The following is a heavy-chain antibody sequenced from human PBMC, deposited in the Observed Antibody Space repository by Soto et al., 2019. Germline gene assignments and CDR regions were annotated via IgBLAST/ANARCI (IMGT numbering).Heavy chain of an antibody. J-gene: IGHJ4*02. CDR3: ARKVNHGSSRD. V-gene: IGHV1-8*01. D-gene: IGHD3-10*01. CDR2: INPTSEYT. Sequence: ASVKVSCKASGYTFTSYDINWVRQAPGQGLEWVGWINPTSEYTAHAQKFQGRVTLTREISTATAYMELSSLTSEDTAVYFCARKVNHGSSRDWGPGTLVIVS. CDR1: GYTFTSYD.